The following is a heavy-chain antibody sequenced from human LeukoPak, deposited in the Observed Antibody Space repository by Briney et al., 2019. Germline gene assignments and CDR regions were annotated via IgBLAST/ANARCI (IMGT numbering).Heavy chain of an antibody. CDR2: INPNSGGT. D-gene: IGHD3-10*01. CDR1: GYTFTGYY. CDR3: ARAAPALITMVRGVDY. J-gene: IGHJ4*02. V-gene: IGHV1-2*02. Sequence: ASVKVSCKASGYTFTGYYMHWVRQAPGRGLEWMGWINPNSGGTNYAQKFQGRVTMTRDTSISTAYMELSRLRSDDTAVYYCARAAPALITMVRGVDYWGQGTLVTVSS.